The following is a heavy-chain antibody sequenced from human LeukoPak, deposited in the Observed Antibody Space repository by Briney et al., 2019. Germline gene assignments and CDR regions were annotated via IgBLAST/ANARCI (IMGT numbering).Heavy chain of an antibody. CDR3: AKTTVTSEEYFYYYMDV. CDR1: GYTFTCYG. CDR2: IITYNGNT. J-gene: IGHJ6*03. Sequence: ASVKVSCKTSGYTFTCYGLSWVRQAPGQGLEWMGCIITYNGNTYYSQKLQGRVTMTTDTSTSTAYMELRSLRSDDTAVYYCAKTTVTSEEYFYYYMDVWGEGTTVTVSS. D-gene: IGHD4-17*01. V-gene: IGHV1-18*01.